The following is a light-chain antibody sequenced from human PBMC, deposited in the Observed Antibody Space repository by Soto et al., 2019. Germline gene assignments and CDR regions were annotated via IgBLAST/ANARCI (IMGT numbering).Light chain of an antibody. CDR3: QHYNNGPRT. CDR1: QSVSSN. J-gene: IGKJ1*01. CDR2: GAS. Sequence: EIVMTQSTATLSVSPGERATLSCRASQSVSSNLAWYQQKPGQAPRLLISGASTRATGIPDRFSGSGSGTEFTLTISSLQSEDFAVYYCQHYNNGPRTFGQGTKVEIK. V-gene: IGKV3-15*01.